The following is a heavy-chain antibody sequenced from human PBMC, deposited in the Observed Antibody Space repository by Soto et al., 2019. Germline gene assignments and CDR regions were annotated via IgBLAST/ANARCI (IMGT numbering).Heavy chain of an antibody. Sequence: EVQLVESGGGLVQPGGSLRLSCEASGFTFSTIWMHWVRQAPGKGLVWVSRSNSDGSSTNYADSVKGRVTISRDNAKNTLYLQLNSLRPEDTAVYYCARDFEYWGQGTLVTVSS. J-gene: IGHJ4*02. CDR3: ARDFEY. CDR1: GFTFSTIW. V-gene: IGHV3-74*01. CDR2: SNSDGSST.